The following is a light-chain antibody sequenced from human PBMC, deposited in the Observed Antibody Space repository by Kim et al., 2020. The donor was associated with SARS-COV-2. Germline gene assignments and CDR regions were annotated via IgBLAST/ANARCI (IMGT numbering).Light chain of an antibody. V-gene: IGLV3-19*01. CDR3: NFRGSNANVV. J-gene: IGLJ2*01. CDR1: SLRSYY. Sequence: SSELTQDPAVSVALGQTVRITCQGDSLRSYYATWYQQKPGQAPILVIYGKNNRPSGIPDRFSGSSSGNTASLTITGTQAGAEADYYCNFRGSNANVVFVG. CDR2: GKN.